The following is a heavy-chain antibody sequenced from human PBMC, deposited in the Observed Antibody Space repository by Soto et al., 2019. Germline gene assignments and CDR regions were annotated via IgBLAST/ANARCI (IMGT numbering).Heavy chain of an antibody. Sequence: SETLSLTCSVSGGSISNFYLSWIRQPPGKGLEWIGYMYYSGSTKSNPSLESRVTISVDTSKNQFSLKLSSVTAADTAMYYCASQHYYDSSGYYVAHWGQGTLVTVSS. J-gene: IGHJ4*02. D-gene: IGHD3-22*01. V-gene: IGHV4-59*08. CDR1: GGSISNFY. CDR2: MYYSGST. CDR3: ASQHYYDSSGYYVAH.